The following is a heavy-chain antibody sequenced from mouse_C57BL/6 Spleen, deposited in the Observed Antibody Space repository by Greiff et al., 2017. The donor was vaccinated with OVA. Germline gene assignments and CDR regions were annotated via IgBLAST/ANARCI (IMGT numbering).Heavy chain of an antibody. CDR1: GYTFTSYW. Sequence: QVQLQQPGAELVKPGASVKLSCKASGYTFTSYWMQWVKQRPGQGLEWIGEIDPSDSYTNYNQKFKGKATLTVDTSSSTAYMQLSSLTSEDSAVYYCASLDFDVWGTGTTVTVSS. J-gene: IGHJ1*03. V-gene: IGHV1-50*01. CDR2: IDPSDSYT. CDR3: ASLDFDV.